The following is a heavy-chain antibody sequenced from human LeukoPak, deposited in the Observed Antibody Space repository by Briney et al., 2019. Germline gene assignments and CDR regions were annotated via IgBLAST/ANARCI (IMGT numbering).Heavy chain of an antibody. Sequence: SETLSLTCTVSGGSINSYYWSWIRQPPGKGLEWIGYIYTSGSTNYNPSLKSRVTISVDTSKNQFSLKLSSVTAADTAVYYCARDSGSYIDYWGQGTLVTVSS. CDR2: IYTSGST. J-gene: IGHJ4*02. D-gene: IGHD1-26*01. V-gene: IGHV4-4*09. CDR1: GGSINSYY. CDR3: ARDSGSYIDY.